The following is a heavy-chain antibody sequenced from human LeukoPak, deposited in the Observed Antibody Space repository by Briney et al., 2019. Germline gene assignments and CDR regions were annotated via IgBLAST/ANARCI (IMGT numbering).Heavy chain of an antibody. V-gene: IGHV4-61*02. CDR3: ARVTIFGVVFDS. CDR1: GGSISSGSYY. D-gene: IGHD3-3*01. CDR2: IYTSGST. J-gene: IGHJ5*01. Sequence: PSETLSLTCTVSGGSISSGSYYWSWIRQPAGKGLEWIGRIYTSGSTNYNPSLKSRVTISVDTSQNQFSLKLTSVTAADTAVYYCARVTIFGVVFDSWGQGTLVTVSS.